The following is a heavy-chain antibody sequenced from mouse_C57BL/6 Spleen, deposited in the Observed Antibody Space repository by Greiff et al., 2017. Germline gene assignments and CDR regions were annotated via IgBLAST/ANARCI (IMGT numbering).Heavy chain of an antibody. V-gene: IGHV2-5*01. Sequence: QVHVKQSGPGLVQPSQSLSITCTVSGFSLTSYGVHWVRQSPGKGLEWLGVIWRGGSTDYNAAFMSRLSITKDNSKSQVFFKMNSLQADDTAIYXCAKGTVVGTNAMDYWGQGTSVTVSS. CDR1: GFSLTSYG. CDR2: IWRGGST. J-gene: IGHJ4*01. CDR3: AKGTVVGTNAMDY. D-gene: IGHD1-1*01.